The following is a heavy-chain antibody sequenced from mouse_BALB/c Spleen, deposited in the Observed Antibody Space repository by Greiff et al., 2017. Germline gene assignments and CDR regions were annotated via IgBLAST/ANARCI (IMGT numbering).Heavy chain of an antibody. CDR1: GFTFSSFG. Sequence: EVMLVESGGGLVQPGGSRKLSCAASGFTFSSFGMHWVRQAPEKGLEWVAYISSGSSTIYYADTVKGRFTISRDNPKNTLFLQMTSLRSEDTAMYYCAIVTTAEFAYWGQGTLVTVSA. V-gene: IGHV5-17*02. CDR2: ISSGSSTI. J-gene: IGHJ3*01. D-gene: IGHD1-2*01. CDR3: AIVTTAEFAY.